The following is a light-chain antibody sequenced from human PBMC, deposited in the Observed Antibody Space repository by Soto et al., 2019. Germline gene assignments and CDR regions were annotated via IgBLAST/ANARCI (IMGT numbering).Light chain of an antibody. CDR2: DVS. Sequence: DLQMTQSPSTLSASVGARVTITCRASQSLSSWLAWYQQKPGKAPKLLIYDVSSLESGVPSRFSGSGSGTELTITISSLQPDDFETYYCQQYNRYSLTFGQGTRLEIK. CDR1: QSLSSW. J-gene: IGKJ5*01. CDR3: QQYNRYSLT. V-gene: IGKV1-5*01.